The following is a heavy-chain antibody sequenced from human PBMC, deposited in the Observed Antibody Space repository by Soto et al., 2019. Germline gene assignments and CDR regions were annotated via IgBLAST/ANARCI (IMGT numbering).Heavy chain of an antibody. Sequence: GASVEVGNKVYGYTFTSYDIKRVRQATGQGLEWMGWMNPNSGNTGYAQKFQGRVTMTRNTSISTAYMELSSLRSEDTAVYYCARGGTYGPPGWWGQGTLVTVSS. CDR1: GYTFTSYD. D-gene: IGHD3-16*01. J-gene: IGHJ4*02. CDR2: MNPNSGNT. CDR3: ARGGTYGPPGW. V-gene: IGHV1-8*01.